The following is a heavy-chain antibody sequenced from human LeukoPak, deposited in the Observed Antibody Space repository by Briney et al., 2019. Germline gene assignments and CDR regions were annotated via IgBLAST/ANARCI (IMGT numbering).Heavy chain of an antibody. V-gene: IGHV3-74*01. CDR2: ISSDGSST. J-gene: IGHJ4*02. CDR1: GFTFSTYW. D-gene: IGHD2-2*03. CDR3: ARVDPKAPGDYS. Sequence: GGSLRLSCAASGFTFSTYWMHWVRQAPGKGLVWVSRISSDGSSTKYADSVKGRFTISRDNAKNTLYVQMNNLRAEDTAVYYCARVDPKAPGDYSWGRGTLVTVSS.